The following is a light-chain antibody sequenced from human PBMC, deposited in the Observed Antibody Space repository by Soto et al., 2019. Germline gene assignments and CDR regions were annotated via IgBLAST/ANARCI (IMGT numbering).Light chain of an antibody. CDR3: HQYTDNWGM. J-gene: IGKJ1*01. CDR1: QNINTW. V-gene: IGKV1-5*01. Sequence: DIQVTQSPSTLSASVGDRVTIACRASQNINTWVAWYQQKPGKAPNLLIYDASSLERGVPSRFSGSGSGTEFTLTISRLQPDDSATYYCHQYTDNWGMFGQGNKVEI. CDR2: DAS.